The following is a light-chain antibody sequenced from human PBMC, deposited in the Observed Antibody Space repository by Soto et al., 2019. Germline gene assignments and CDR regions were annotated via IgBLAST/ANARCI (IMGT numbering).Light chain of an antibody. J-gene: IGLJ1*01. CDR2: VNSDGSH. Sequence: QAVVTQSPSASASLGASVKLTCTLSSGHSSFAIAWHQQQPEKGPRYLMKVNSDGSHSKGDGIPDRFSGSSSGAERYLTISSLQSEDEADYYCQTWATGIRVFGTGTKVTVL. V-gene: IGLV4-69*01. CDR3: QTWATGIRV. CDR1: SGHSSFA.